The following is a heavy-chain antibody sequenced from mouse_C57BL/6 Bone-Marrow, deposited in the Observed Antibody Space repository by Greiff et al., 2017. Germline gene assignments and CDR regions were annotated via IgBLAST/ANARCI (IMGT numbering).Heavy chain of an antibody. CDR1: GYAFSSSW. D-gene: IGHD1-1*01. J-gene: IGHJ1*03. V-gene: IGHV1-82*01. CDR2: IYPGDGDT. Sequence: VQLQQSGPELVKPGASVKISCKASGYAFSSSWMNWVKQRPGKGLEWIGRIYPGDGDTNYNGKFKGKATLTADKSSSTAYMQLSSLTSEDSAVYFCASPITTVVARSYWYFDVWGTGTTVTVSS. CDR3: ASPITTVVARSYWYFDV.